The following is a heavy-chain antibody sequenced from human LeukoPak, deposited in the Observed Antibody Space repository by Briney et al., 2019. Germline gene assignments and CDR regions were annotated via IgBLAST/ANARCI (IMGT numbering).Heavy chain of an antibody. CDR3: ARDPAPGRYYFDY. CDR2: IYTSGST. CDR1: GGSISSGSYY. J-gene: IGHJ4*02. V-gene: IGHV4-61*02. Sequence: SQTLSLTCTVSGGSISSGSYYWSWIRQPAGKGLKWIGRIYTSGSTNYNPSLKSRVTISVDTSKNQFSLKLSSVTAADTAVYYCARDPAPGRYYFDYWGQGTLVTVSS.